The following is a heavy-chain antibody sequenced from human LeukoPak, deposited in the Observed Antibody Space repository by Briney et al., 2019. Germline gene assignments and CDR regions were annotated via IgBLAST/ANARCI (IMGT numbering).Heavy chain of an antibody. V-gene: IGHV4-4*07. J-gene: IGHJ6*03. Sequence: SETLSLTCNVSGGSVSGYFWSWIRQPAGKGLEWIGRIYSIGSTSSNPSLKSRVTMSVDTSKNQFSLKLSSVTAADTAVYYCAREFRVSCSSTSCLLSRYYYYYMDVWGKGTTVTVSS. CDR2: IYSIGST. CDR1: GGSVSGYF. CDR3: AREFRVSCSSTSCLLSRYYYYYMDV. D-gene: IGHD2-2*01.